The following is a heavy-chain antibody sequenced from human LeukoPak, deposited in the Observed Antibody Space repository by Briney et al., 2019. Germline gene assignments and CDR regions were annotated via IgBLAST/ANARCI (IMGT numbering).Heavy chain of an antibody. CDR2: IYSGGTT. J-gene: IGHJ4*02. V-gene: IGHV3-53*01. D-gene: IGHD3-10*01. CDR1: GFTVSSNY. Sequence: SGGPLRLSCAASGFTVSSNYMSWVRQSPGKGLEWVSVIYSGGTTYYADSVKGRFTISRDNSNNTLYLQMNSLRAEDTAVYYCASYGSGSYRGLDYWGQGTLVTVSS. CDR3: ASYGSGSYRGLDY.